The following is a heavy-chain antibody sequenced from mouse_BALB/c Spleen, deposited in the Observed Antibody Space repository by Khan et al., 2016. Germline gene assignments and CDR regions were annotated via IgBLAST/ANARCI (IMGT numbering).Heavy chain of an antibody. J-gene: IGHJ4*01. V-gene: IGHV1-87*01. CDR1: GYTFTSYR. D-gene: IGHD3-1*01. CDR2: IYPGDGDT. Sequence: QVQLQQSGAELARPGASVMLSCKAFGYTFTSYRMQWVKERPGQGLEWIGAIYPGDGDTRYTQKFKGKATLTADKSSSTAYMQLSSLASEDSAVYYRARSTRATAMDYCRQNTSVNFSS. CDR3: ARSTRATAMDY.